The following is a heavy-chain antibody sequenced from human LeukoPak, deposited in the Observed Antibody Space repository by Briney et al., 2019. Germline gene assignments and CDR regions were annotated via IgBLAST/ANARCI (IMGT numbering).Heavy chain of an antibody. V-gene: IGHV7-4-1*02. D-gene: IGHD3-22*01. CDR1: GYTFTSYA. J-gene: IGHJ4*02. CDR3: ARDGHRRYYYESSAYRFDY. Sequence: ASVKVSCKASGYTFTSYAMNWVRQAPGQGLEWMGWINTNTGNPTYAQGFTGRFVFSLDTSVSTAYLQISSLKAEDTAVYYCARDGHRRYYYESSAYRFDYWGQGTLVIVSS. CDR2: INTNTGNP.